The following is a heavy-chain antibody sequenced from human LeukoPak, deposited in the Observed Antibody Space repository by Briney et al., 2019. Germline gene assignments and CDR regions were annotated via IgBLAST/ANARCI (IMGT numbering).Heavy chain of an antibody. D-gene: IGHD1-7*01. CDR1: DVSISSSSYY. CDR2: IYYSGST. J-gene: IGHJ6*02. CDR3: ARDNWNYGSSMDV. Sequence: PSETLSLTCTVSDVSISSSSYYWSWIRQPPGKGLEWIGYIYYSGSTNYNPSLKSRVTISVDTSKNQFSLKLSSVTAADTAVYYCARDNWNYGSSMDVWGQGTTVTVSS. V-gene: IGHV4-61*01.